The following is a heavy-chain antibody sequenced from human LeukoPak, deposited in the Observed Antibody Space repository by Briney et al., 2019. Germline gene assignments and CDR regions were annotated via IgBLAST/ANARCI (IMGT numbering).Heavy chain of an antibody. CDR1: GFTFSGSA. CDR3: TRRSDTAAGTSAVDY. J-gene: IGHJ4*02. CDR2: IRSKANSYAT. D-gene: IGHD6-13*01. V-gene: IGHV3-73*01. Sequence: GRSLRLSCAASGFTFSGSAMHWVRQASGEGLEWVGRIRSKANSYATAYAASVKGRFTISRDDSKNTAYLQMNSLKTEDTAVYYCTRRSDTAAGTSAVDYWGQGTLVTVSS.